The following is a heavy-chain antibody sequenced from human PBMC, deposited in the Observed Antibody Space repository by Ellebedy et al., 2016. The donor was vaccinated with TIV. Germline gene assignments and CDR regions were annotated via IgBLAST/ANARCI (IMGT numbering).Heavy chain of an antibody. D-gene: IGHD5-18*01. Sequence: GRSLRLSXVASGFRFSSYGMHWVRQAPGKGLEWVAVISYDGSNKRYADSVKGRFTISRDRFKNTVYLQMNSLRVEDTAVYYCAKEVGSTVQLWGYMDVWGKGTTVTVSS. V-gene: IGHV3-30*18. CDR1: GFRFSSYG. CDR3: AKEVGSTVQLWGYMDV. J-gene: IGHJ6*03. CDR2: ISYDGSNK.